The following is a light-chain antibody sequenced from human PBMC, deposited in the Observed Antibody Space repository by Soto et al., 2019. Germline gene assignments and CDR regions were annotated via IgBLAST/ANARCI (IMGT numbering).Light chain of an antibody. Sequence: EMVLTQSPATLSLSPGERATLSCRASQSLNNYLAWYQQKPGQAPRLLIYDASKRATGIPARCSGSGSGTDFTLIISSLEPEDVAVYYCQRRSTWPPYTFGQGTKLEVK. V-gene: IGKV3-11*01. J-gene: IGKJ2*01. CDR1: QSLNNY. CDR3: QRRSTWPPYT. CDR2: DAS.